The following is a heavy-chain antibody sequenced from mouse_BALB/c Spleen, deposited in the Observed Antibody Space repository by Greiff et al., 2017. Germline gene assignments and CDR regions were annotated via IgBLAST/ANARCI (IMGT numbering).Heavy chain of an antibody. CDR2: IWRGGST. D-gene: IGHD2-1*01. CDR3: AKNRGPYGNYRYYAMDY. Sequence: QVQLKQSGPSLVQPSQSLSITCTVSGFSLTSYGVHWVRQSPGKGLEWLGVIWRGGSTDYNAAFMSRLSITKDNSKSQVFFKMNSLQADDTAIYYCAKNRGPYGNYRYYAMDYWGQGTSVTVSS. CDR1: GFSLTSYG. V-gene: IGHV2-5-1*01. J-gene: IGHJ4*01.